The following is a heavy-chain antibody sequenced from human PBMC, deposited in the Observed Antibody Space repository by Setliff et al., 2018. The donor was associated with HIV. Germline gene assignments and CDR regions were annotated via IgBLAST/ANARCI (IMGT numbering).Heavy chain of an antibody. V-gene: IGHV3-74*01. CDR1: GFPFSRDW. CDR3: ARDLPLSGREGEFDY. Sequence: PGGSLRLSCTTSGFPFSRDWIHWVRQAPGKGLVWVSRINYDGTGTTYADSVKGRFTISRDDARNTVYLQMNSLRAEDTAVYYCARDLPLSGREGEFDYWGQGTQVTVSS. D-gene: IGHD6-19*01. J-gene: IGHJ4*02. CDR2: INYDGTGT.